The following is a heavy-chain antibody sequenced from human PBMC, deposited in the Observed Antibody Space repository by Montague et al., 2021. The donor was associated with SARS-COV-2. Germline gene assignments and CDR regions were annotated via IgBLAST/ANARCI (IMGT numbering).Heavy chain of an antibody. CDR1: GASISSSTNY. CDR2: IHYSGST. V-gene: IGHV4-39*01. Sequence: SETLSLTCTVSGASISSSTNYWGWIRQPAGKGLEWIAGIHYSGSTYHNPPLKSRATMSVDTSKNQFSLKLSSVTAADTAVYYCTRTTDDSALAVNFWGQGTLVTVSS. J-gene: IGHJ4*02. CDR3: TRTTDDSALAVNF. D-gene: IGHD6-19*01.